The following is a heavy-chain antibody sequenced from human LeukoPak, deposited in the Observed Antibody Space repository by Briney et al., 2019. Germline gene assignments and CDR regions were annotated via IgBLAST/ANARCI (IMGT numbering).Heavy chain of an antibody. Sequence: GRSLRLSCAASGFTFDDYAMHWARQAPGKGLEWVSGISWNSGSIGYADSVKGRFTISRDNAKNSLYLQMNSLRAEDTAVCYCARERRYGDYESPFDPWGQGTLVTVSS. V-gene: IGHV3-9*01. J-gene: IGHJ5*02. D-gene: IGHD4-17*01. CDR1: GFTFDDYA. CDR3: ARERRYGDYESPFDP. CDR2: ISWNSGSI.